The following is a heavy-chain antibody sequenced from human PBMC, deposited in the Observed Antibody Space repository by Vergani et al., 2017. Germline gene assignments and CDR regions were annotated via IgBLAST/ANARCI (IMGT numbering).Heavy chain of an antibody. Sequence: EVQLLESGGRLVQPGGSLRLSCVASGFTFSSYTMNWVRQAPGGGLEWVSGIDRNYGVKNGNSFEGRFSISRDNAKKAVFLQMNNLRHEDTALYFCVKDNDYDADGPFDLWGRGTLVTVSS. D-gene: IGHD3-16*01. CDR3: VKDNDYDADGPFDL. V-gene: IGHV3-23*05. CDR2: IDRNYGVK. J-gene: IGHJ2*01. CDR1: GFTFSSYT.